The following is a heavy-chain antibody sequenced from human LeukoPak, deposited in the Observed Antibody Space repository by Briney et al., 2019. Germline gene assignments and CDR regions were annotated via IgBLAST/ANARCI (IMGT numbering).Heavy chain of an antibody. J-gene: IGHJ4*02. V-gene: IGHV3-74*01. CDR1: GFTFSSYW. Sequence: GGSLRLSCAASGFTFSSYWMHWVCQAPGEGLVWVSHIDCPGREANYADSVKGRFTTSRDNAKNTMYLQMNSLRAEDTPVYYCVREIGYPDSWGQGTLVTVSS. CDR3: VREIGYPDS. CDR2: IDCPGREA. D-gene: IGHD2-15*01.